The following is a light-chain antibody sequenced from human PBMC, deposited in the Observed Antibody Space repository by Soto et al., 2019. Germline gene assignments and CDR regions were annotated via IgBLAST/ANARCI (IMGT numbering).Light chain of an antibody. J-gene: IGKJ4*01. V-gene: IGKV1-5*03. Sequence: DIQMTQSPSTLSASVGDRVTITCRASQSISSWLAWYQQKPGKAPKFLLQKASSLESGVPSRLSGSGSGAEFTLTISSLPPDGFATYFCQQYDSSPLTVGGGTKVEIK. CDR2: KAS. CDR1: QSISSW. CDR3: QQYDSSPLT.